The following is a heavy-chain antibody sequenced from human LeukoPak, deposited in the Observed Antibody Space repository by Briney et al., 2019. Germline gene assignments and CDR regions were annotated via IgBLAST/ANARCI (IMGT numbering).Heavy chain of an antibody. J-gene: IGHJ4*02. CDR1: GFAVRSYW. D-gene: IGHD3-16*01. CDR2: ISSGESRT. V-gene: IGHV3-74*01. CDR3: ARDLGGPVDY. Sequence: GGSLRLSCAASGFAVRSYWMHRDRQAPGKGLVWVSRISSGESRTDYADSVKGRFTISRDNAKNTLYLQMNSLRAEDTAVYYCARDLGGPVDYWGQGSLVTVSS.